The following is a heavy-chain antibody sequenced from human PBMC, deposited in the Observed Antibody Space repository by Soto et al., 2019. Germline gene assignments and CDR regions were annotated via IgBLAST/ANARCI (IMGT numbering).Heavy chain of an antibody. D-gene: IGHD6-6*01. CDR3: AREVRYSSSYHYYGIDV. CDR1: GFTFSSYS. V-gene: IGHV3-21*01. J-gene: IGHJ6*02. Sequence: EVQLVESGGGLVKPGGSLRLSCAASGFTFSSYSMNWVRQAPGTGLEWVASISSSSSYIYYADSVKGRFTISRDNAKNSLYLQMNSLRAEDTAGYYCAREVRYSSSYHYYGIDVWGHGTTVTVAS. CDR2: ISSSSSYI.